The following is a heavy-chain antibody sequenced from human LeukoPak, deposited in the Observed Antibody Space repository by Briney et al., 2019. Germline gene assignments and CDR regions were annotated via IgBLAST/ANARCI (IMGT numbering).Heavy chain of an antibody. CDR1: GFMFDIYA. V-gene: IGHV3-23*01. J-gene: IGHJ4*02. Sequence: GGSLRLSCAASGFMFDIYAMSWVRQAPGKGLEWVSAISGSGGSTYYADSVKGRFTISRDNSKNTLYLQMNSLRAEDTAVYYCAKDPGGLNPFDYWGQGTLVTVSS. CDR2: ISGSGGST. CDR3: AKDPGGLNPFDY. D-gene: IGHD3-16*01.